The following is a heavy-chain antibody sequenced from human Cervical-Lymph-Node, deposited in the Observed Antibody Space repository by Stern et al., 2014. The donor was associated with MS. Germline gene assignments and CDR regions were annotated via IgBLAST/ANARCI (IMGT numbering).Heavy chain of an antibody. CDR2: IYYSGST. V-gene: IGHV4-39*01. J-gene: IGHJ5*02. D-gene: IGHD6-19*01. Sequence: QLQLQESGPGLVKPSETLSLTCTVSGGSISSSTYYWGWIRQPPGKGLAWIGSIYYSGSTYYNPSLKSRVTISVDQSTNQFSLKLSSGTAADTAVYYCACVSGSGPWGQGTLVTVSS. CDR1: GGSISSSTYY. CDR3: ACVSGSGP.